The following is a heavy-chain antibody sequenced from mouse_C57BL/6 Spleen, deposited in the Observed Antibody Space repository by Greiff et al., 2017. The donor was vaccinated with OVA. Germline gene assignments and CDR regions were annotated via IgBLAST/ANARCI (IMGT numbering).Heavy chain of an antibody. J-gene: IGHJ4*01. CDR1: GYTFTNYW. CDR2: IYPGGGYT. CDR3: ARRDPGYAMDY. D-gene: IGHD3-3*01. V-gene: IGHV1-63*01. Sequence: VQVVESGAELVRPGTSVKMSCKASGYTFTNYWIGWAKQRPGHGLEWIGDIYPGGGYTNYNEKFKGKATLTADKSSSTAYMQFSSLTSEDSAIYYCARRDPGYAMDYWGQGTSVTVAS.